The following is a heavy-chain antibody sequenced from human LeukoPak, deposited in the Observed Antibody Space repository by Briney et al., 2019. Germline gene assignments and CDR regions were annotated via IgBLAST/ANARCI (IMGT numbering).Heavy chain of an antibody. D-gene: IGHD6-19*01. J-gene: IGHJ5*02. CDR2: INHSGST. CDR1: GGSLSGYY. CDR3: ASGDSSGWGWFDP. V-gene: IGHV4-34*01. Sequence: PSETLSLTCAVYGGSLSGYYSSWIRQPPGKGLEWIGEINHSGSTNYNPSLKSRVTISVDTSKNQFSLKLSSVTAADTAVYYCASGDSSGWGWFDPWGQGTLVTVSS.